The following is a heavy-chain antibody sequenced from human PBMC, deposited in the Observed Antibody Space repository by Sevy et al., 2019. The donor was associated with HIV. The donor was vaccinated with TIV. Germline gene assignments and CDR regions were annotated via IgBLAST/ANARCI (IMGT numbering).Heavy chain of an antibody. CDR3: TPAHTWFGDLRHD. J-gene: IGHJ4*02. Sequence: GGSLRLSCAASGFVFTKAWMHWVRQAPGKEPEWIGRIKSKTAGWTSDDATPLEGRINTSKDDSSAILYLQINNLNIEDTAVYYCTPAHTWFGDLRHDWGPGTLVTVSS. D-gene: IGHD3-10*01. CDR2: IKSKTAGWTS. V-gene: IGHV3-15*01. CDR1: GFVFTKAW.